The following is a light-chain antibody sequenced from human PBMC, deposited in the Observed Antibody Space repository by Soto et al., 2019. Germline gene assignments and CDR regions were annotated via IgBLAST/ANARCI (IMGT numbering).Light chain of an antibody. Sequence: EVVLTQSPDTLSLSPGERATPSFRASHGFRGLLAWYQQKPGQAPRVLIYYAYNRATGIPPRFSGSGSGTDFTLTISSLEPEDSAVYYCQQRHMWPITFGQGTRLETK. J-gene: IGKJ5*01. V-gene: IGKV3-11*01. CDR2: YAY. CDR3: QQRHMWPIT. CDR1: HGFRGL.